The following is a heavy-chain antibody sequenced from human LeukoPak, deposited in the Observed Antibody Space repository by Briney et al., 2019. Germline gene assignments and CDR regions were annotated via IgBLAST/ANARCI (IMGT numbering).Heavy chain of an antibody. V-gene: IGHV1-69*13. Sequence: ASVKVSCKASGYTFTSYDINWVRQAPGQGLEWMGGIIPIFGTANYAQKFQGRVTITADESTSTAYMELSSLRSEDTAVYYCARVRQWLVLDYWGQGTLVTVSS. CDR2: IIPIFGTA. J-gene: IGHJ4*02. D-gene: IGHD6-19*01. CDR3: ARVRQWLVLDY. CDR1: GYTFTSYD.